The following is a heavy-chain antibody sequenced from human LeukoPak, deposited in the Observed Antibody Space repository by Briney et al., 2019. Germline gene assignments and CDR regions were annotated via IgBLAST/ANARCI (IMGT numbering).Heavy chain of an antibody. Sequence: SETLSLTCAVYGGSFSGYYWSWIRQPPGKGLEWIGYIYYSGSTNYNPSLKSRVTISVDTSKNQFSLELSSVTAADTAVYYCARGSYSSSWYGYYYYYYMDVWGKGTTVTVSS. D-gene: IGHD6-13*01. CDR2: IYYSGST. V-gene: IGHV4-59*01. CDR1: GGSFSGYY. CDR3: ARGSYSSSWYGYYYYYYMDV. J-gene: IGHJ6*03.